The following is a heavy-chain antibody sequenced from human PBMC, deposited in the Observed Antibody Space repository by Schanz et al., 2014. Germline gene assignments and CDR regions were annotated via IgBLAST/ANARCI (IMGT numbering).Heavy chain of an antibody. D-gene: IGHD3-9*01. Sequence: QGQLVESGGGVVQPGKSLRLSCATSGFIFRSFGIHWVRQAPGKGLEWVSALSEGGGGTHYADSVRGRFTISSDSSKNTRYLQMSSLRADDTAVYYCAKAADWPVTRFDPWGQGTLVTVSS. J-gene: IGHJ5*02. V-gene: IGHV3-NL1*01. CDR3: AKAADWPVTRFDP. CDR1: GFIFRSFG. CDR2: LSEGGGGT.